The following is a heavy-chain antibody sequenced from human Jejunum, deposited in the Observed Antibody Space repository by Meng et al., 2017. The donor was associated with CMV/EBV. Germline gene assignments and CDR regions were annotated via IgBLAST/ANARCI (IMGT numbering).Heavy chain of an antibody. CDR3: TRGDKYDSSGYSDY. Sequence: GFTFNKYAMTWVRQAPGGGLEWVASTSGSGSFVFYAASVKGRFTISRDNANNSVYLQMNNVRAEETGVYYCTRGDKYDSSGYSDYWGQGTLVTVSS. CDR2: TSGSGSFV. V-gene: IGHV3-21*03. J-gene: IGHJ4*02. CDR1: GFTFNKYA. D-gene: IGHD3-22*01.